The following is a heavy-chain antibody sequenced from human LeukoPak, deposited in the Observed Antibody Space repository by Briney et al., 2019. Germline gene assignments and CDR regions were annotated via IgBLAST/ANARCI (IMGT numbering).Heavy chain of an antibody. D-gene: IGHD3-22*01. V-gene: IGHV1-2*02. CDR2: INPNSGGT. J-gene: IGHJ5*02. CDR3: ARGDYYDSSGYRWFDP. Sequence: ASVKVSCKASGYTFTGYYMHWVRQAPGQGLEWMGWINPNSGGTNYAQKFQGRVTMTRDTSISTAYMELSRLRSDDTAVDYCARGDYYDSSGYRWFDPWGQGTLVTVSS. CDR1: GYTFTGYY.